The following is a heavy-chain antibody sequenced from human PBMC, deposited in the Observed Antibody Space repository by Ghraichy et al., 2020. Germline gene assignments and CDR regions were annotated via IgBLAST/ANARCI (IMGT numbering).Heavy chain of an antibody. CDR1: GFTFRNYA. D-gene: IGHD1-14*01. Sequence: GGSLRLSCSASGFTFRNYAMFWVRQAPGKGLEYVSLINNNGANTHYIDFVKGRFTVSRDNSKNTLYLQMSSLRVEDTAVYYCVKDAEMQSFDYWGRGTLVTVSS. J-gene: IGHJ4*02. CDR2: INNNGANT. CDR3: VKDAEMQSFDY. V-gene: IGHV3-64D*06.